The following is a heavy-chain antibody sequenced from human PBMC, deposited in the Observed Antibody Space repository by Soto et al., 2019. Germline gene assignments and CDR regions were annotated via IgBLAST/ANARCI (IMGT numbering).Heavy chain of an antibody. Sequence: EVQLVESGGGWVQPGRSLRLSCAASGFTFDDYAMHWVRQAPGKGLEWVSGISWNSGSISYADSVKGRFTISRDNAKNSLYLQMNSLRAEDTALYYCAKDGSGGRGLAWGQGTLVTVSS. V-gene: IGHV3-9*01. CDR3: AKDGSGGRGLA. D-gene: IGHD3-10*01. J-gene: IGHJ4*02. CDR2: ISWNSGSI. CDR1: GFTFDDYA.